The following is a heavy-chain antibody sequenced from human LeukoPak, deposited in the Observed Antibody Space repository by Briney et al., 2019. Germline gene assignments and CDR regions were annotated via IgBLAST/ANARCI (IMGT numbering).Heavy chain of an antibody. CDR3: ATRTGRYFDWLSLNWFDP. V-gene: IGHV4-39*01. Sequence: PSETLSLTCTVSGGSISSSSYYWGWIRQPPGKGLEWLGSIYYSGSTYYNPSLKSRVTISVDTSKNQFSLKLSSVTAADTAVYYCATRTGRYFDWLSLNWFDPWGQGTLVTVSS. J-gene: IGHJ5*02. CDR2: IYYSGST. CDR1: GGSISSSSYY. D-gene: IGHD3-9*01.